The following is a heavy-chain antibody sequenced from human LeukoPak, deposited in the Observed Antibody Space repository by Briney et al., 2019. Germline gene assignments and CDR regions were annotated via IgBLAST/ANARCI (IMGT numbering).Heavy chain of an antibody. D-gene: IGHD2-2*01. CDR1: GFTFSSYA. J-gene: IGHJ4*02. CDR2: ITGSGDSI. V-gene: IGHV3-23*01. Sequence: PGGSLRLSCAASGFTFSSYAMSWVRQAPGKGLEWVSAITGSGDSIFYADSVKGRFTISRDNSKNTLYLQMNSLRAEDTAVYYCAKNPTSDVDYWGQGTLVTVSS. CDR3: AKNPTSDVDY.